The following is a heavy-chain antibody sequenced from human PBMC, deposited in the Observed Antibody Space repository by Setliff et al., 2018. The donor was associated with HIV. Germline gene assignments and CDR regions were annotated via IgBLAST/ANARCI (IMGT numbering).Heavy chain of an antibody. CDR3: TWPQYIYENSDSDY. V-gene: IGHV3-30*04. D-gene: IGHD3-22*01. J-gene: IGHJ4*02. CDR2: VSPDGSTT. Sequence: PGGSLRLSCAGSGFTFSNHAINWIRQAPDKGLEWVAVVSPDGSTTYYGDSVKGRFTISRDNSKNTLYLQMNSLKTEDTAIYYCTWPQYIYENSDSDYWGQGALVTVSS. CDR1: GFTFSNHA.